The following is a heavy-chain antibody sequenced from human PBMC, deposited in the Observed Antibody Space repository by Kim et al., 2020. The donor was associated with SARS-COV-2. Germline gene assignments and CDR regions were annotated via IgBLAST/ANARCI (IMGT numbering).Heavy chain of an antibody. D-gene: IGHD3-10*01. CDR2: TYYRSKWYN. J-gene: IGHJ6*02. V-gene: IGHV6-1*01. Sequence: SQTLSLTCAISGDSVSSNSAAWNWIRQSPSRGLEWLGRTYYRSKWYNDYAVSVKSRITINPDTSKNQFSLQLNSVTPEDTAVYYCARGYYSGSGSYYGSPIYGMDVWGQGTTVTVSS. CDR1: GDSVSSNSAA. CDR3: ARGYYSGSGSYYGSPIYGMDV.